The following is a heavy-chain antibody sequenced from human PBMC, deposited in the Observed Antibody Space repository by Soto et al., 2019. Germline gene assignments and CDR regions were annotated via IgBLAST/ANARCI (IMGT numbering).Heavy chain of an antibody. V-gene: IGHV3-74*01. CDR1: GFTFSSYW. Sequence: EVQLVESGGGLVQPGGSLRISCAAYGFTFSSYWMHWVRQAPGKGLEWVSRIKSDGSDTSYADSVKGRFTISRDNAKNTLYLQMSSLRAEDTAVYYCVRVAYGDLGGWGQGTLVTVSS. CDR2: IKSDGSDT. J-gene: IGHJ4*02. CDR3: VRVAYGDLGG. D-gene: IGHD4-17*01.